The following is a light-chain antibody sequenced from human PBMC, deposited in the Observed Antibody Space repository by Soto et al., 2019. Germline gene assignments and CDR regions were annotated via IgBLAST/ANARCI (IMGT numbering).Light chain of an antibody. CDR1: SSDVGGYNF. CDR2: DVT. J-gene: IGLJ3*02. V-gene: IGLV2-11*01. CDR3: CSYAGSYTLWV. Sequence: QSALTQPRSVSGSPGQSVTISCTGTSSDVGGYNFVSWYQQYPGKAPKLIIYDVTKRPSGVPDRFSGSKSGNTASLTISGLQAEDEADYYCCSYAGSYTLWVFGGGTQLTVL.